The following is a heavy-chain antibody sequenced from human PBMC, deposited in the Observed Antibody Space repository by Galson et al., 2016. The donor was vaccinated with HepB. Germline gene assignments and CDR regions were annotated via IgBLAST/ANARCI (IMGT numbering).Heavy chain of an antibody. V-gene: IGHV1-24*01. CDR2: FDPEDGET. Sequence: SVKVSCKVSGYTLTDLSMHWVRQAPGKGLEWMGGFDPEDGETIYAQKFQGRFTMTADTSTDTAYMDLSSRKSEDTAVYYCATGRLVLPWFRDFPTDDVKTVPDAFDIWGQGTMVTVSS. D-gene: IGHD3-10*01. J-gene: IGHJ3*02. CDR1: GYTLTDLS. CDR3: ATGRLVLPWFRDFPTDDVKTVPDAFDI.